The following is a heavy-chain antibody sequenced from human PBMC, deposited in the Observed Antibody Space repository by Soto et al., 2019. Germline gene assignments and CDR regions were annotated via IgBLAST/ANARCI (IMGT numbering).Heavy chain of an antibody. Sequence: SETLSLTCTVSGGSISSYYWSWIRQPPGKGLEWIGYIYYSGSTNYNPSLKSRVTISVDTSKNQFSLKLSSVTAADTAVYYCARHSMPSSSWALDYWGQGTLVTVSS. CDR2: IYYSGST. J-gene: IGHJ4*02. CDR3: ARHSMPSSSWALDY. D-gene: IGHD6-13*01. V-gene: IGHV4-59*08. CDR1: GGSISSYY.